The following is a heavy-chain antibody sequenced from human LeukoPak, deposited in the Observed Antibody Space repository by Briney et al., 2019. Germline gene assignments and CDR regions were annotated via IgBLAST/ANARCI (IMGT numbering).Heavy chain of an antibody. CDR1: GFTFSSHA. Sequence: GGSLRLSCTPSGFTFSSHAMSWVRQAPGKGLEWVSGISGNGAGTYYGDSVKGRFTISRDNAKNSLYLQMNSLRAEDTAVYYCARGGTLFDYWGQGTLVTVSS. V-gene: IGHV3-23*02. CDR3: ARGGTLFDY. CDR2: ISGNGAGT. D-gene: IGHD6-25*01. J-gene: IGHJ4*02.